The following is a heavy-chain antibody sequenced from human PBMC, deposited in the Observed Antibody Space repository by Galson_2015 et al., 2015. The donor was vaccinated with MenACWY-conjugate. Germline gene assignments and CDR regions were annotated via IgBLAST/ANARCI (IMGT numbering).Heavy chain of an antibody. CDR1: GFTFNNYA. V-gene: IGHV3-23*01. Sequence: SLRLSCAASGFTFNNYAMTWVRQAPGKGLEWVSAMSGSGGSKYYANSVKGRFTISRDNSKNTLYLQMDSLTVDDTAVYFCARIVLDSRSGWKRWLPTFLGGRVDPWGQGTLVAVSS. CDR2: MSGSGGSK. CDR3: ARIVLDSRSGWKRWLPTFLGGRVDP. J-gene: IGHJ5*02. D-gene: IGHD5-24*01.